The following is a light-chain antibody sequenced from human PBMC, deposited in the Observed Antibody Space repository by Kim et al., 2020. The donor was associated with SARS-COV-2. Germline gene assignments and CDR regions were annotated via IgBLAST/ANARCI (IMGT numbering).Light chain of an antibody. Sequence: DIQMTQSPSSLSASVGDRVTITCQASQDISNYLNWYQQKPGKAPKLLIYDASNLETGVPSRFSGSGSGTDFTFTISSLQPEDIATYYCQQYDNLLTFGGGTKWRS. V-gene: IGKV1-33*01. CDR1: QDISNY. CDR3: QQYDNLLT. CDR2: DAS. J-gene: IGKJ4*01.